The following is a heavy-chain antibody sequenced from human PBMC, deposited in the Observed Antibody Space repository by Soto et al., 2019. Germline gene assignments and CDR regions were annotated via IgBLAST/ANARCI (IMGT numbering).Heavy chain of an antibody. CDR1: GFTFSSYA. CDR2: ISGSGGST. Sequence: PGGSLRLSCAASGFTFSSYAMSWVRQAPGKGLEWVSAISGSGGSTYYADSVKGRFTISRDNSKNTLYLQMNSLRAEDTAVYYCAKDRDSSSWYGRRETPYYFDYWGQGTLVTVSS. D-gene: IGHD6-13*01. CDR3: AKDRDSSSWYGRRETPYYFDY. V-gene: IGHV3-23*01. J-gene: IGHJ4*02.